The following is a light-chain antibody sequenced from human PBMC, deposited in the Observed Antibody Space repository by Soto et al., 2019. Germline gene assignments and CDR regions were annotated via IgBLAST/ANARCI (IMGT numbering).Light chain of an antibody. V-gene: IGKV3-20*01. J-gene: IGKJ1*01. CDR3: QQYGSSSWT. Sequence: EIALTQSPGTLSLSPGKRATLSCRASQSISSSYLAWYQQRPGQAPRLLIYGASSRATGIPDRFSGSGSGKEFTLTICRLGPEDFAVYYCQQYGSSSWTFGQGTKVDIK. CDR2: GAS. CDR1: QSISSSY.